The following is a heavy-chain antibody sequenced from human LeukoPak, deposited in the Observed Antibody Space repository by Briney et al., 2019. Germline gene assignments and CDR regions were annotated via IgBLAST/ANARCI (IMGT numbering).Heavy chain of an antibody. J-gene: IGHJ6*02. D-gene: IGHD6-6*01. CDR2: ISGSGGST. Sequence: SCKASGGTFSSYAISWVRQAPGKGLEWVSAISGSGGSTYYADSVKGRFTISRDNSKNTLYLQMNSLRAEDTAVYYCAKTEQLVLDYYYGMDVWGQGTTVTVSS. V-gene: IGHV3-23*01. CDR1: GGTFSSYA. CDR3: AKTEQLVLDYYYGMDV.